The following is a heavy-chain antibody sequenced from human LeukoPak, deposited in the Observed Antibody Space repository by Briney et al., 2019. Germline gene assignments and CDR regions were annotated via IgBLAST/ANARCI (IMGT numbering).Heavy chain of an antibody. CDR1: GGSSSTTSYY. D-gene: IGHD1-26*01. CDR2: IFYSGST. J-gene: IGHJ4*02. CDR3: ARARSGKWGFDY. Sequence: SETLSLTCTVSGGSSSTTSYYWGWVRQPPGKGLEWIGNIFYSGSTYYSPSLKSRVTISLDTSRNQFSLKLSSVTAADTAVYYCARARSGKWGFDYWGQGTLVTVSS. V-gene: IGHV4-39*07.